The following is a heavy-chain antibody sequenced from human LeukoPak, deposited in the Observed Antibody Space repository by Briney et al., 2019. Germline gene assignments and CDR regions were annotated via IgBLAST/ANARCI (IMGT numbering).Heavy chain of an antibody. CDR1: GFTFDDYA. J-gene: IGHJ5*02. CDR2: ISADGGST. D-gene: IGHD1-26*01. CDR3: AKAVRSGTYYNCFDP. V-gene: IGHV3-43*02. Sequence: GSLRLSCAASGFTFDDYAIHWVRQAPGKGLEWVSLISADGGSTHYADSVKGRFTISRDNSKNSLYLQMNSLRREDTALYYCAKAVRSGTYYNCFDPWGQGTLVTVSS.